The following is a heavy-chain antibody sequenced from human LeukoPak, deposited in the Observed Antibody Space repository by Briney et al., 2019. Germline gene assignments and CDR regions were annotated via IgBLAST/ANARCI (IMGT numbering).Heavy chain of an antibody. CDR3: AREVIAAENRYYYYYGMDV. CDR2: IYYSGST. J-gene: IGHJ6*02. V-gene: IGHV4-61*08. Sequence: TSSETLSLTCTVSGGSISSGGYSWSWIRQHPGKGLEWIGYIYYSGSTNYNPSLKSRVTISVDTSKNQFSLKLSSVTAADTAVYYCAREVIAAENRYYYYYGMDVWGQGTTVTVSS. D-gene: IGHD6-6*01. CDR1: GGSISSGGYS.